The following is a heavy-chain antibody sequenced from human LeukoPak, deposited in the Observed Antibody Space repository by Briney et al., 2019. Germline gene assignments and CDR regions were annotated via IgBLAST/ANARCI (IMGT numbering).Heavy chain of an antibody. CDR1: GFTFSSYA. CDR3: AKEVDTYYNDSSSYFAY. D-gene: IGHD3-22*01. J-gene: IGHJ4*02. V-gene: IGHV3-23*01. CDR2: ISGSGGST. Sequence: PGGSLRLSCAASGFTFSSYAMSWVRQAPGKGLEWVSAISGSGGSTYYADSVKGRFTISRDNSKNTLYLQMNSMRAEDTAVYYFAKEVDTYYNDSSSYFAYWGQGNLVTVSS.